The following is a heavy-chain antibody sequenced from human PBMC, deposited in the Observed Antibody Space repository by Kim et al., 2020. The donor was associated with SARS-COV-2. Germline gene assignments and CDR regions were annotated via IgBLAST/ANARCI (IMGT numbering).Heavy chain of an antibody. D-gene: IGHD3-10*01. J-gene: IGHJ3*02. CDR3: AASDDYQNVGRSYLGAFDI. Sequence: GGSLRLSCAPSGFTFSRYEMNWVRQAPGKGLEWVSYISSGGHTIHYLDSVKGRFTISRDNARNSLYLEMRSLRADDTAVYYCAASDDYQNVGRSYLGAFDIWGQGTMVTVSS. V-gene: IGHV3-48*03. CDR2: ISSGGHTI. CDR1: GFTFSRYE.